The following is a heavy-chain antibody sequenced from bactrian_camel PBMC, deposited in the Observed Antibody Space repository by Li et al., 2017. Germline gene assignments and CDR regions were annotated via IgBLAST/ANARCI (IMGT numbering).Heavy chain of an antibody. CDR3: AADRGNFGYQLRARTFDF. D-gene: IGHD3*01. CDR1: GGRQGHYC. V-gene: IGHV3S53*01. CDR2: ITSDGRS. Sequence: QVQLVESGGGSVQAGGSLRLSCARSGGRQGHYCMAWFRQAPGKKRVGVAAITSDGRSSYADYVKDRFTIFRDNAKHTLSLQMISLKPEDSAMYYCAADRGNFGYQLRARTFDFWGQGTQVTVS. J-gene: IGHJ6*01.